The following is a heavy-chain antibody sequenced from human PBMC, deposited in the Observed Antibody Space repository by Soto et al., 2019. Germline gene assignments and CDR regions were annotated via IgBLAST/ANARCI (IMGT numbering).Heavy chain of an antibody. Sequence: QVQLVQSGAEVKKPGSSVKVSCKASGGTFSSYAISWVRQAPGQGLEWMGGIIPISGTANYAHKFQGRVTITADESTSTAYMELSSLRSEDTAVYYCARMLGYCSSTSCYRACTFDYWGQGTLVTVSS. CDR1: GGTFSSYA. CDR3: ARMLGYCSSTSCYRACTFDY. CDR2: IIPISGTA. J-gene: IGHJ4*02. D-gene: IGHD2-2*01. V-gene: IGHV1-69*01.